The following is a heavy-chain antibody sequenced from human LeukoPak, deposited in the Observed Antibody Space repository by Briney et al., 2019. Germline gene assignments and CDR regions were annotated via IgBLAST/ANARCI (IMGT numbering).Heavy chain of an antibody. CDR1: GFTFSSYA. Sequence: PGGSLRLSCAASGFTFSSYAMHWVRQAPGKGLEWVAVISYDGSNKYYADSVKGRFTISRDNSKNTLYLQMNSLRAEDTAVYYCARDLDTLYDSSGYYPQGPQRALYYYYYGMDVWGQGTTVTVSS. CDR2: ISYDGSNK. J-gene: IGHJ6*02. D-gene: IGHD3-22*01. CDR3: ARDLDTLYDSSGYYPQGPQRALYYYYYGMDV. V-gene: IGHV3-30-3*01.